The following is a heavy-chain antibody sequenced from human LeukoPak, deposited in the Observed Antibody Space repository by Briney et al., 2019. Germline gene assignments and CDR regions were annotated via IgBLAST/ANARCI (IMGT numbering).Heavy chain of an antibody. CDR2: INPSRGST. CDR1: GYTFTSYY. J-gene: IGHJ5*02. CDR3: ARDGGDGYKANWFDT. Sequence: GASVKVSCKASGYTFTSYYMHWVRQAPGQGLEWMGIINPSRGSTSQAQTFQGRVTMTRDMSTSTVSMELSSLRSEDTAVYYCARDGGDGYKANWFDTWGQGTLATVSS. V-gene: IGHV1-46*01. D-gene: IGHD5-24*01.